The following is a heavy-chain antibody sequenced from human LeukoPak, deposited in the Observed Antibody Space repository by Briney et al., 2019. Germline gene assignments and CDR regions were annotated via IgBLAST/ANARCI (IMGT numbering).Heavy chain of an antibody. CDR2: IYYSGST. CDR3: ARGPLGGVCMDV. V-gene: IGHV4-59*08. J-gene: IGHJ6*03. D-gene: IGHD3-16*01. CDR1: GGSISSYY. Sequence: TPSETLSLTCTVSGGSISSYYWSWIRQPPGKGLEWIGYIYYSGSTNYNPSLKSRVTISIDTSKNQFSLKQSSVTAADTAVYYCARGPLGGVCMDVWGKGTTVTVSS.